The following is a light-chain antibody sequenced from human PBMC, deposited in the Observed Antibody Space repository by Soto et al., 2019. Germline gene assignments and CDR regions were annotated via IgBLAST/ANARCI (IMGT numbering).Light chain of an antibody. V-gene: IGKV3-15*01. Sequence: EIVMTQSPATLSVSPGERATLSCRASQSVNSNLVWYQQKPGQAPRLLIYGASTRDTGIPGRFSGSGYGTEFTLPISSLQSEDFAVYYCQEYNNWLWTFGQGTKVEIK. J-gene: IGKJ1*01. CDR3: QEYNNWLWT. CDR2: GAS. CDR1: QSVNSN.